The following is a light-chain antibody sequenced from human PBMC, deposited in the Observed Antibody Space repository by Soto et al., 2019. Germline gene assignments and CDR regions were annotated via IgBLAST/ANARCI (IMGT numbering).Light chain of an antibody. Sequence: DIVMTQSPLSLPVTPGESASISCRSDQSLLYSNGYNYLDWYLQKQGQSPQLLIYLGANRASGAPDRFSGSGSGTALTLKISRVEAEDVEVYYCMQALQVPPTLGQGTKLELK. CDR1: QSLLYSNGYNY. CDR2: LGA. V-gene: IGKV2-28*01. CDR3: MQALQVPPT. J-gene: IGKJ2*01.